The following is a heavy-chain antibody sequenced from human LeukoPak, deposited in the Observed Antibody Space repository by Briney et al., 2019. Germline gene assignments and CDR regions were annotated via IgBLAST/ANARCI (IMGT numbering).Heavy chain of an antibody. J-gene: IGHJ5*02. CDR3: AKGIAAAGPTWFDP. CDR1: GFTFDDYA. Sequence: GGSLRLSCAAAGFTFDDYAMHWVRQAPGKGLEWVSLISWDGGSTYYADSVKGRFTISRDNSKNSLYLQMNSLRAEDTALYYCAKGIAAAGPTWFDPWGQGTLVTVSS. V-gene: IGHV3-43D*03. D-gene: IGHD6-13*01. CDR2: ISWDGGST.